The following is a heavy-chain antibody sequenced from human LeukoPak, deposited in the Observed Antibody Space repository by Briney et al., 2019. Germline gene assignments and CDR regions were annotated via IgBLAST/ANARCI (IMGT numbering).Heavy chain of an antibody. CDR1: GFNISSFD. CDR3: AKERRPSGLFDY. V-gene: IGHV3-23*01. J-gene: IGHJ4*02. D-gene: IGHD3-10*01. Sequence: GGSLRLSCVASGFNISSFDVSWVRQAPGKGLQWVSTTSGSGRRIRYADSVKGRFTFSRDISKNTVYLQMNSLIAEDTAVYYCAKERRPSGLFDYWGQGTLVTVSS. CDR2: TSGSGRRI.